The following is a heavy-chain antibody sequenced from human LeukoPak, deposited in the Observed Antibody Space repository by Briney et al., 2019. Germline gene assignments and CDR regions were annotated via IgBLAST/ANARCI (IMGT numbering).Heavy chain of an antibody. V-gene: IGHV4-34*01. Sequence: SETLSLTCTVSGGSISSYYSSWVRQPPGKGLEWIGEINHSGSTNYNPSLKSRVTISVDTSKNQFSLKLSSVTAADTAVYYCASRNYSGYDLGYYYYYGMDVWGQGTTVTVSS. D-gene: IGHD5-12*01. CDR1: GGSISSYY. J-gene: IGHJ6*02. CDR2: INHSGST. CDR3: ASRNYSGYDLGYYYYYGMDV.